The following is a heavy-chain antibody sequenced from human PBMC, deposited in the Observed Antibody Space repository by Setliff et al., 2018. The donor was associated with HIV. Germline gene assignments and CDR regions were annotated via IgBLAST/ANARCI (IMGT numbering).Heavy chain of an antibody. CDR2: IYYSGST. CDR1: GGSISSGSYY. Sequence: LSLTCTVSGGSISSGSYYWIWVRQPPGEGLEWVGNIYYSGSTYYNPSLKSRTTISVDTSQNQFSLKLTSVTAADTAVYYCASQGRSGWLWGGFVSWGQGTLVTVSS. CDR3: ASQGRSGWLWGGFVS. D-gene: IGHD6-19*01. V-gene: IGHV4-39*01. J-gene: IGHJ4*02.